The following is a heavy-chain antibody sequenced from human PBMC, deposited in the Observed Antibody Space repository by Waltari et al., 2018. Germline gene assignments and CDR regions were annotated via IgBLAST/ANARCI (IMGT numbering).Heavy chain of an antibody. V-gene: IGHV4-39*01. D-gene: IGHD3-10*01. CDR3: ARIGSVNWFDP. CDR1: GGSISSSSHF. J-gene: IGHJ5*02. CDR2: IYYSGST. Sequence: QLQLQESGPGLVEPSETLSLTCTASGGSISSSSHFWAWIRRPPGKGLEWIGSIYYSGSTFYNPSLKSRVTISVDTSKNQFSLKLTSVPAADTAEYYCARIGSVNWFDPWGQGILVTASS.